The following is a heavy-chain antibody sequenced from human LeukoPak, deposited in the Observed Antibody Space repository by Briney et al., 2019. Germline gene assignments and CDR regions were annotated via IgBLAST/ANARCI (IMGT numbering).Heavy chain of an antibody. V-gene: IGHV4-34*01. CDR3: ARDTYDSSGLFDY. CDR1: GGSFSGYY. D-gene: IGHD3-22*01. CDR2: INHSGST. J-gene: IGHJ4*02. Sequence: SETLSLTCAVYGGSFSGYYWGWIRQPPGKGLEWIGEINHSGSTNYNPSLKSRVTISVDTSKNQFSLKLSSVTAADTAVYYCARDTYDSSGLFDYWGQGTLVTVSS.